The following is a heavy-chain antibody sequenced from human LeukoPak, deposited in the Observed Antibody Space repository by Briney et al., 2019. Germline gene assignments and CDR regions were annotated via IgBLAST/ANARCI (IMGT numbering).Heavy chain of an antibody. J-gene: IGHJ6*03. CDR3: ARDPYSGGYGACYHYYMDV. D-gene: IGHD1-26*01. Sequence: GGSLRLSYSASGFIFSTYNMNWVRQAPGKALEWVSSITSSSSRTYYADSVKGRYTISRDNAKNSLYLQMDSLRAEDTAVYYCARDPYSGGYGACYHYYMDVWGKGTTVTISS. CDR2: ITSSSSRT. CDR1: GFIFSTYN. V-gene: IGHV3-21*01.